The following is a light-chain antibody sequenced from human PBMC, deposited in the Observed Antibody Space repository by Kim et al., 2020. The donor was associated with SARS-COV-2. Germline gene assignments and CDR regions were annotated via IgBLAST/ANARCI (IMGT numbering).Light chain of an antibody. J-gene: IGLJ2*01. Sequence: VSVSPGQTASITCSGDKLGNKFACWYQQKAGQSPVLVILQDSKRPSGIPERFSGSKSGNTATLTISGTQAMDEADYYCQTWDSSVVFGGGTQLTVL. CDR1: KLGNKF. CDR2: QDS. CDR3: QTWDSSVV. V-gene: IGLV3-1*01.